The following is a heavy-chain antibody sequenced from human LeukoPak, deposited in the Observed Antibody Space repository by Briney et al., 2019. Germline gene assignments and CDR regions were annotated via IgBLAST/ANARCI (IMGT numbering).Heavy chain of an antibody. J-gene: IGHJ4*02. CDR3: VRGNRYFFDY. CDR2: IGNTGRTI. CDR1: GFGFSSYE. V-gene: IGHV3-48*03. D-gene: IGHD1-14*01. Sequence: PGGSLRLSCAASGFGFSSYEMNWVRQAPGRGLEWVSYIGNTGRTIYYVDSVKGRFTVSRDNAKNSLYLQMNSLRAEDTAIYYCVRGNRYFFDYWGQGTLVTVSS.